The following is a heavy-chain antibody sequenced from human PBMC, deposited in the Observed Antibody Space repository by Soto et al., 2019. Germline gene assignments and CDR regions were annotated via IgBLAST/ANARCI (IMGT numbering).Heavy chain of an antibody. J-gene: IGHJ4*02. CDR3: ARVTVAAFFDY. V-gene: IGHV4-31*03. CDR2: IYYSGST. CDR1: GGSISSGGYY. Sequence: SETLSLTCTVSGGSISSGGYYWSWIRQHPGKGLEWIGDIYYSGSTYYNPSLKSRVTISLDTSKNKFSLKLRSVTAADTAVYYCARVTVAAFFDYWGQGTLVTVSS. D-gene: IGHD6-19*01.